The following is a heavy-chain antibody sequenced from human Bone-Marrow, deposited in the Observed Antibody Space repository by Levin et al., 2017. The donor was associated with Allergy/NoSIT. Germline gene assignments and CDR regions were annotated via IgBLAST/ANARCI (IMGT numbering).Heavy chain of an antibody. Sequence: PGGSLRLSCAASGFTFSSYEMNWVRQAPGKGLEWVSYISSGGTTIYYADSVKGRFTISRDNAKNSLYLQMNSLRAEDTAVYYCARDSTTVGKFDYWGQGTLVTVSS. CDR2: ISSGGTTI. V-gene: IGHV3-48*03. CDR3: ARDSTTVGKFDY. J-gene: IGHJ4*02. D-gene: IGHD4-23*01. CDR1: GFTFSSYE.